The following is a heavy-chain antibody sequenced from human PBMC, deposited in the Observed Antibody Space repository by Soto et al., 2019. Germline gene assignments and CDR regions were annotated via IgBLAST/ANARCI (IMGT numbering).Heavy chain of an antibody. CDR2: TYYRSKWYN. D-gene: IGHD1-1*01. CDR3: ARDTGGKGGGRNWFDP. V-gene: IGHV6-1*01. Sequence: PSQTLSLTCAISGDSVSSNSAAWNWIRQSPSRGLEWLGRTYYRSKWYNDYAVSVKSRITINTDTSKNQFSLQLNSVTPEDTAVYYCARDTGGKGGGRNWFDPGGQGTLVTVSS. J-gene: IGHJ5*02. CDR1: GDSVSSNSAA.